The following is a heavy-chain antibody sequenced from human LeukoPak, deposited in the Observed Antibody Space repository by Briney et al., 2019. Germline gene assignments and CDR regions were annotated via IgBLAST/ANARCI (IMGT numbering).Heavy chain of an antibody. J-gene: IGHJ4*02. CDR3: ATEGFYF. Sequence: GGSLRLSCAASGAAFSKYGMKWVRQAAGAGLEYISGISRSGDITHYADSVKGRFTISRDNVKNPLYLQMNSLRAEDTALYYCATEGFYFWGPGTQVTVSS. V-gene: IGHV3-23*01. CDR1: GAAFSKYG. CDR2: ISRSGDIT.